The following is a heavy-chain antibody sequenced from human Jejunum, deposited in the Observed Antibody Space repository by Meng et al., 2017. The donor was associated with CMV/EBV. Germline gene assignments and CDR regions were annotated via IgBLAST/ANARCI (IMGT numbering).Heavy chain of an antibody. CDR3: ARDQRRGYWFDP. CDR2: INPYSGGT. CDR1: GYTFTGYY. V-gene: IGHV1-2*02. D-gene: IGHD3-10*01. Sequence: KASGYTFTGYYMHWVRQAPGQELEWMGWINPYSGGTNYAQKFQGRVTMTRDTSISTAYMELSRLRSDDTAVYYCARDQRRGYWFDPWGQGTLVTVSS. J-gene: IGHJ5*02.